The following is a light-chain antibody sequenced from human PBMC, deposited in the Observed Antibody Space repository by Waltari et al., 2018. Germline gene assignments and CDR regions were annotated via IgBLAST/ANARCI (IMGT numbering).Light chain of an antibody. CDR1: RDITNF. CDR3: QQYDDVPIT. V-gene: IGKV1-33*01. J-gene: IGKJ5*01. Sequence: DIQMTQSPASLSASVGDRVDITCQATRDITNFLSWFQQKSGRTPRLLIYEASILDTGVPSRFSGRVSGTHFTLTINDVQPEDSATYFCQQYDDVPITFGQVTRLDI. CDR2: EAS.